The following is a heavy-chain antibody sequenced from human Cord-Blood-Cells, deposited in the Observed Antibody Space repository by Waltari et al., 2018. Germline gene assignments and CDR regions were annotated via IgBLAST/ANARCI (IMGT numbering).Heavy chain of an antibody. D-gene: IGHD3-10*02. CDR3: ARDERDVDFDI. CDR1: GGTFSSNA. Sequence: QVQLVQSGAEVKKPGSSVKVSCKASGGTFSSNAISWVRQAPGQGLGWMGGIIPIFGTANWEQRFQGRVTITADESTSTAYMELSSLRSEDTAVYYCARDERDVDFDIWGQGTMGTVSS. CDR2: IIPIFGTA. J-gene: IGHJ3*02. V-gene: IGHV1-69*01.